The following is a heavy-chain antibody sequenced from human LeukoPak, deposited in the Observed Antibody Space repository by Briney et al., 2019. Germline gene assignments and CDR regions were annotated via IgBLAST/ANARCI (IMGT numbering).Heavy chain of an antibody. Sequence: GGSLRLSCAASGFTFSGSAMHWVRQASGKGLEWVGRIRRKANSYATAYAASVKGRFTISRDDSKNTAYLQMNSLKTEDTAVYYCTRPGYSYGYKDYWGQGTLVTVSS. V-gene: IGHV3-73*01. CDR3: TRPGYSYGYKDY. D-gene: IGHD5-18*01. CDR2: IRRKANSYAT. J-gene: IGHJ4*02. CDR1: GFTFSGSA.